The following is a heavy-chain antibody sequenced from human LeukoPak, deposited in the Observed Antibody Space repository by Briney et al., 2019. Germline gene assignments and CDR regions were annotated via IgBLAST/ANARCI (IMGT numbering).Heavy chain of an antibody. Sequence: GGSLRLSCAASGFTFSSYWMSWVRQAPGKGLEWVANIKQDGSEKYYVDSVKGRFTISRDNAKNSLYLQMNSLRAEDTAVYYCARGSRSLYSSSWSIYYYYIDVWGKGTTVTVSS. CDR1: GFTFSSYW. J-gene: IGHJ6*03. CDR3: ARGSRSLYSSSWSIYYYYIDV. V-gene: IGHV3-7*01. D-gene: IGHD6-13*01. CDR2: IKQDGSEK.